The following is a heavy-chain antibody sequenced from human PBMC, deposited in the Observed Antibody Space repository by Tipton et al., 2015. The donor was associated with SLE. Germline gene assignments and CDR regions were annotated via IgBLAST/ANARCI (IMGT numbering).Heavy chain of an antibody. V-gene: IGHV4-38-2*01. CDR3: ARVPREGYFDWLPI. CDR2: IYHSGST. CDR1: GYSISSGYY. Sequence: TLSLTCAVSGYSISSGYYWGWIRQPPGKGLEWIGSIYHSGSTYYNPSLKSRVTISVDTSKNQFSLKLSSVTAADTAVYYCARVPREGYFDWLPIWGQGTLVTVSS. D-gene: IGHD3-9*01. J-gene: IGHJ4*02.